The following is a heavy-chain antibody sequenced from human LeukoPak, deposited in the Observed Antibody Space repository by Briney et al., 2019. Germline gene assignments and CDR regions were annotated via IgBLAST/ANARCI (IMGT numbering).Heavy chain of an antibody. D-gene: IGHD4-17*01. Sequence: GGSPRLSCVASGFTFSSYAMKWVRQAPGKGLEWVSGISGSGGSTYYADSVKGRFSISRDNSKNTVYLQMSSLRAEDTAIYYCAKDRGDAANRYFDYWGQGTLVTVSS. V-gene: IGHV3-23*01. CDR3: AKDRGDAANRYFDY. J-gene: IGHJ4*02. CDR1: GFTFSSYA. CDR2: ISGSGGST.